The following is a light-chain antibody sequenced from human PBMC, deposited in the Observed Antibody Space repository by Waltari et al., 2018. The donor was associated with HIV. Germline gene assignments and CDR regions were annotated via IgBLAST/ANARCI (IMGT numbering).Light chain of an antibody. Sequence: SYELTQPLSVSVALGQTARLSCGGSNIGTKDVHWYQQKPGPAPPLVIFNDKNRPTWVPERLSGSKSRNTATLTISGVQAGDAAVYYCQVWHYSVVFGGGTNLTVL. CDR1: NIGTKD. CDR3: QVWHYSVV. J-gene: IGLJ2*01. CDR2: NDK. V-gene: IGLV3-9*01.